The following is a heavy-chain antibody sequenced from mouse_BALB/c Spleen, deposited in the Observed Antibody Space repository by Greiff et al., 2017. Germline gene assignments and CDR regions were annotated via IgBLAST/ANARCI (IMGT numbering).Heavy chain of an antibody. CDR1: GFDFSRYW. J-gene: IGHJ3*01. V-gene: IGHV4-1*02. D-gene: IGHD2-12*01. CDR2: INPDSSTI. Sequence: EVQGVESGGGLVQPGGSLKLSCAASGFDFSRYWMSWVRQAPGKGLEWIGEINPDSSTINYTPSLKDKFIISRDNAKNTLYLQMSKVRSEDTALYYCARVNDGRGFAYWGQGTLVTVSA. CDR3: ARVNDGRGFAY.